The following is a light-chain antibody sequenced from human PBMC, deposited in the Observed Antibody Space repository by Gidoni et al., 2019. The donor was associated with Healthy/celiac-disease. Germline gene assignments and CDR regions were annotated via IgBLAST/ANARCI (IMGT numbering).Light chain of an antibody. CDR3: QQYNSFPLT. Sequence: DIQLTKSPSTLSASVGDRVTITCRASQRISSWFAWYQQKPGKAPKLLIYKASSLESGVPSRFSGSGSGTEFTLTISSLQPDDFATYYCQQYNSFPLTFGGGTKVEIK. J-gene: IGKJ4*01. CDR1: QRISSW. V-gene: IGKV1-5*03. CDR2: KAS.